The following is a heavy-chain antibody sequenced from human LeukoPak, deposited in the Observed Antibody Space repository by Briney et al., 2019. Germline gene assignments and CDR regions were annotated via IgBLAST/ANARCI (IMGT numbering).Heavy chain of an antibody. CDR1: GFTFSSYS. Sequence: GGSLRLSCAASGFTFSSYSTNWVRQAPGKGLEWVSSISSSSSYIYYADSVKGRFTISRDNAKNSLYLQMNSLRAEDTAVYYCARDSALRFLEWLFIDYWGQGTLVTVSS. J-gene: IGHJ4*02. CDR3: ARDSALRFLEWLFIDY. V-gene: IGHV3-21*01. D-gene: IGHD3-3*01. CDR2: ISSSSSYI.